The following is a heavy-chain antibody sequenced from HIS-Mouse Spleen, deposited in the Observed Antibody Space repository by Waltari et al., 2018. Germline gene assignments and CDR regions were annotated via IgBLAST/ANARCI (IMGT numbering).Heavy chain of an antibody. J-gene: IGHJ4*02. CDR3: ARESSRWFGELLDY. CDR2: IYYSGST. V-gene: IGHV4-39*07. CDR1: GGSIRSSSYY. Sequence: QLQLQESGPGLVKPSETLSLTCTVSGGSIRSSSYYWRWLRPPPGKGLEWIGSIYYSGSTYYNPSLKSRVTISVDTSKNQFSLKLSSVTAADTAVYYCARESSRWFGELLDYWGQGTLVTVSS. D-gene: IGHD3-10*01.